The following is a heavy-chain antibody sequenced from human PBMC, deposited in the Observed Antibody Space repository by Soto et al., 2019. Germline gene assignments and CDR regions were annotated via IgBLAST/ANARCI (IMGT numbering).Heavy chain of an antibody. CDR3: ARDSTNRQDGMDV. CDR1: GFPFGDYS. V-gene: IGHV3-21*06. Sequence: LRLSCTAAGFPFGDYSMSWVRQAPGKGLEWVSSISSSGDYIYYAESVKGRFTISRDNAKNSLFLEINSLRAEDTAVYFCARDSTNRQDGMDVWGQGTTVTVSS. CDR2: ISSSGDYI. J-gene: IGHJ6*02. D-gene: IGHD2-2*01.